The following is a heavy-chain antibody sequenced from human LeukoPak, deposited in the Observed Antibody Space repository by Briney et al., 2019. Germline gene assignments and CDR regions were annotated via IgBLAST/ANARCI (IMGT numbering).Heavy chain of an antibody. Sequence: PSESLSLTCTVSGGSISSYYWSWIRQPPGKGLEWIGYIHHSGSTNYNPALKSRVTISVDTSKNQFSLKLSSVTAADTAVYYCARLKYSSGWYLDYWGQGTLVTVSS. J-gene: IGHJ4*02. D-gene: IGHD6-19*01. CDR2: IHHSGST. V-gene: IGHV4-59*01. CDR1: GGSISSYY. CDR3: ARLKYSSGWYLDY.